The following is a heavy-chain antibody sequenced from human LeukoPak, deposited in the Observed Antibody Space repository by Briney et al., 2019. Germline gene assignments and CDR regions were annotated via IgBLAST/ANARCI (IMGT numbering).Heavy chain of an antibody. CDR2: ISYSGNTT. Sequence: GGSLRLSCAASGFTFSSYVMSWVRQAPGKGLEWVSGISYSGNTTYYADSVKGRFTISRDNSKNTLYLQMYSLRAEDTAVYYCAKVKWGSYYFDYWGQGTLVTVSS. J-gene: IGHJ4*02. D-gene: IGHD3-16*01. CDR1: GFTFSSYV. V-gene: IGHV3-23*01. CDR3: AKVKWGSYYFDY.